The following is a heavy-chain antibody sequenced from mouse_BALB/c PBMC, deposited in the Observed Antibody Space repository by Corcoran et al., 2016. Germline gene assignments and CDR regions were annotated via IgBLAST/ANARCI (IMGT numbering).Heavy chain of an antibody. V-gene: IGHV1S136*01. CDR2: INPYNDGT. CDR1: GYTFTSYV. D-gene: IGHD1-2*01. J-gene: IGHJ2*01. Sequence: EVQLQQSGPELVKPGASVKMSCKASGYTFTSYVMHWVKQKPGQGLEWIGYINPYNDGTKYNEKFKGKATLTSDKSSSTAYMELSSLTSEDSAVDYCAGATATYYFYYWGQGTTLTVSS. CDR3: AGATATYYFYY.